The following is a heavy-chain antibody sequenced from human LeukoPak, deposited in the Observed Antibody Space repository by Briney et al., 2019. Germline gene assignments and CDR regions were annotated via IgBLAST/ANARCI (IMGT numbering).Heavy chain of an antibody. Sequence: SGGCLRLSCAASGFTFSSFPMSWVRQAPGKGLEWVSVIWYDGSNKYYADSVKGRFTISRDNSKNTLYLQMNSLRAEDTAVYYCARDQEQLNMWGQETMVSVSS. J-gene: IGHJ3*02. D-gene: IGHD6-19*01. CDR1: GFTFSSFP. V-gene: IGHV3-33*08. CDR2: IWYDGSNK. CDR3: ARDQEQLNM.